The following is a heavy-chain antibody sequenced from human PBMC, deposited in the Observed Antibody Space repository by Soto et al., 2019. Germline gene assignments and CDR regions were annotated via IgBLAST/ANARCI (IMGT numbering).Heavy chain of an antibody. D-gene: IGHD3-10*01. CDR2: ISAYNGNT. Sequence: ASVKVSCKASGYTFTSYGISWVRQAPGQGLEWMGWISAYNGNTNYAQKLQGRVTMTTDTSTGTAYMELRSLRSDDTAVYYCARDVLWFGELPPFDPWGQGTLVTVSS. CDR1: GYTFTSYG. V-gene: IGHV1-18*01. J-gene: IGHJ5*02. CDR3: ARDVLWFGELPPFDP.